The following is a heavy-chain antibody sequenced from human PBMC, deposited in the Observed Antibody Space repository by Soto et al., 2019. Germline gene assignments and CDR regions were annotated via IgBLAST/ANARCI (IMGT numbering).Heavy chain of an antibody. CDR3: ARNGRITMVRGVWFDP. V-gene: IGHV4-34*01. D-gene: IGHD3-10*01. CDR2: INHSGST. J-gene: IGHJ5*02. CDR1: GGSFSGYY. Sequence: SETLSLTCAVYGGSFSGYYWSWIRQPPGKGLEWIGEINHSGSTNYNPSLKSRVTISVDTSKNQFSLKLSSVTAADTAVYYCARNGRITMVRGVWFDPWGQGTLVTVSS.